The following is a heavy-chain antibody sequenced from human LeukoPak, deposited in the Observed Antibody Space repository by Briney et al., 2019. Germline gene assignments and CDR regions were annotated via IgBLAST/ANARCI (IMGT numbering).Heavy chain of an antibody. V-gene: IGHV3-48*03. Sequence: GGSLRLSCAASGFTFSSYELNWVRQAPGKGLEWVSYISDTGSTIYYADSVEGRFTISRDNAKNSLYLQMNSLRAEDTAVYYCARGTPTTRDFDSWGQGTLVTVSS. CDR2: ISDTGSTI. CDR3: ARGTPTTRDFDS. D-gene: IGHD4-11*01. CDR1: GFTFSSYE. J-gene: IGHJ4*02.